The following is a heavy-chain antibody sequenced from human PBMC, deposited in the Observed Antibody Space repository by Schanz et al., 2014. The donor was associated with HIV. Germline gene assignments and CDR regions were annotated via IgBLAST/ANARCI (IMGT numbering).Heavy chain of an antibody. J-gene: IGHJ4*02. CDR3: AREKDLGYSSTLGF. CDR2: ISDTGTTT. V-gene: IGHV3-48*04. CDR1: GFTFSSYA. Sequence: EVQLLESGGRLVQPGGSLRLSCAGSGFTFSSYAKSWVRQAPGKGLEWVSYISDTGTTTYYADSVNGRFTISRDNAKNSMFLQMNSLRGEDTAVYYCAREKDLGYSSTLGFWGQGTLVTVSS. D-gene: IGHD6-13*01.